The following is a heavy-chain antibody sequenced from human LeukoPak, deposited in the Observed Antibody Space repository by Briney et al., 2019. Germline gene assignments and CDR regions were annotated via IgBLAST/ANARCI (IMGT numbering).Heavy chain of an antibody. J-gene: IGHJ5*02. CDR2: IYYSGST. CDR1: GGSISSSGYY. D-gene: IGHD6-6*01. CDR3: ARYSSSSGWFDP. Sequence: PSETLSLRCTVSGGSISSSGYYWGRIRQSRGKGLVCIGIIYYSGSTYYNPSLKSRVTISVDTSKNQFSLKLSSVTAADTAIYYCARYSSSSGWFDPWGQGTLVTVSS. V-gene: IGHV4-39*01.